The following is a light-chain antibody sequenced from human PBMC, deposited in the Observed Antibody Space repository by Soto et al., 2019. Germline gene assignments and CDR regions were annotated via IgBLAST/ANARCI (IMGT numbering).Light chain of an antibody. V-gene: IGLV2-11*01. CDR2: DVN. Sequence: QSALTQPRSVSGSPGQSVTISCTGTSSDVGTYNSVSWYQQHPGKAPKLMIYDVNKRPSGVPDRFSGSMSGNTASLTISGLQADDEADYHCSSYAGNYTLDFGEGTKLTVL. J-gene: IGLJ2*01. CDR1: SSDVGTYNS. CDR3: SSYAGNYTLD.